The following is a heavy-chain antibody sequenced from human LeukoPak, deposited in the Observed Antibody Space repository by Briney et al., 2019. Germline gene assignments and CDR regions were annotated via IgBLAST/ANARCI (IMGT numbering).Heavy chain of an antibody. CDR3: AKGDWFDS. CDR2: IRGTGGGGET. J-gene: IGHJ5*01. Sequence: GGSLRLSCAASGFTFNIYAMTWARHAPGKGLEWVSAIRGTGGGGETFYADPVKGRFTISGDDSNNTVYLQMSSLRAEDTAVYYCAKGDWFDSWGPGTLVTVSS. CDR1: GFTFNIYA. V-gene: IGHV3-23*01.